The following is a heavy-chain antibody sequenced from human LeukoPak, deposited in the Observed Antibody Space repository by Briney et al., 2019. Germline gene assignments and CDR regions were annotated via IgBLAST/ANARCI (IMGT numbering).Heavy chain of an antibody. V-gene: IGHV3-64*01. CDR2: ISSNGGST. J-gene: IGHJ5*02. CDR3: ARQIVGATWFDP. CDR1: GFTFSSYA. Sequence: PGGSLRLSCAASGFTFSSYAMHWVRQAPGKGLEYVSAISSNGGSTYYANSVKGRFTISRDNSKNTLYLQMGGLRAEDMAVYYCARQIVGATWFDPWGQGTLVTVSS. D-gene: IGHD1-26*01.